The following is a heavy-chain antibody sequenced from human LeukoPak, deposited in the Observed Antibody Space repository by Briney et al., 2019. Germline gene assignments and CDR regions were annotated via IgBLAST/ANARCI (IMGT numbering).Heavy chain of an antibody. Sequence: GGSLRLSCAASGFTFSSYWMSWVRQAPGKGLEWVANIKQDGSGKYYVDSVKGRFTISRDNAKNSLYLQMNSLRAEDTAVYYCARDSRRYSGYDSGEDYWGQGTLVTVSS. CDR1: GFTFSSYW. CDR2: IKQDGSGK. CDR3: ARDSRRYSGYDSGEDY. D-gene: IGHD5-12*01. J-gene: IGHJ4*02. V-gene: IGHV3-7*01.